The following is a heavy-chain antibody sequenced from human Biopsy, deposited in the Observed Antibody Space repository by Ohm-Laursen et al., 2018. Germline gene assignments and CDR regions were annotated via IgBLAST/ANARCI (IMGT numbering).Heavy chain of an antibody. CDR3: ARGQDYGGNKAFDI. D-gene: IGHD4-23*01. CDR1: GGSMIQYY. J-gene: IGHJ3*02. Sequence: GTLSLTCTVSGGSMIQYYWNWIRQSPGKGLEWIAYIYSSGITNYNPSLKSRLTISIDTSKNQFSLKLNSMTTADTAVYYCARGQDYGGNKAFDIWGQGTKVTVSP. V-gene: IGHV4-59*01. CDR2: IYSSGIT.